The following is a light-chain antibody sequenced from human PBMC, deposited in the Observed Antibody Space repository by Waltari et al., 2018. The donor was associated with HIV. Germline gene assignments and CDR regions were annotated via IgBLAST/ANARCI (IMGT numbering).Light chain of an antibody. CDR3: LQGYSTPLT. V-gene: IGKV1-39*01. CDR1: QNIDNF. J-gene: IGKJ3*01. CDR2: GTS. Sequence: DIQMTQSPFSLSASVGDRVTITCRASQNIDNFLTWYQQKPGKAPTLLISGTSAFQSGVPSRFTASGSGTDFTLTINSLQPEDFATYFCLQGYSTPLTFGPGTKVDIK.